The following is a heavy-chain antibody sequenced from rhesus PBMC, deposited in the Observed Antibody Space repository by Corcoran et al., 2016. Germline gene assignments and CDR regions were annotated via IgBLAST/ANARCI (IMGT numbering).Heavy chain of an antibody. Sequence: EVQLAESGGGLVQPGGSLRLSCAAAGFKFSANWMNWVRRVPGNGFEWVSRISNDGNRINYADSVKGRFTISRENAKNSLYLQMNGLRPEDTAVYYCAKDLVWNALDVWGRGVLVTVSS. J-gene: IGHJ5-2*02. CDR1: GFKFSANW. D-gene: IGHD2-39*01. CDR2: ISNDGNRI. CDR3: AKDLVWNALDV. V-gene: IGHV3-119*01.